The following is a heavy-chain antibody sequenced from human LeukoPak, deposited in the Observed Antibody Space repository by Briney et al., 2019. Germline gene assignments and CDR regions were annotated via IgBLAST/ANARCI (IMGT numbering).Heavy chain of an antibody. V-gene: IGHV3-33*08. J-gene: IGHJ6*02. CDR2: IWYDGSKK. CDR3: ARDVFYGMDV. D-gene: IGHD2-8*01. CDR1: GFTFSTYG. Sequence: GTSLRLSCAASGFTFSTYGMHWVRQAPGKGLEWVAVIWYDGSKKYYADSVKGRFTISRDISKNTLYLQMNSLRAEDMAVYYCARDVFYGMDVWGQGSTVTVSS.